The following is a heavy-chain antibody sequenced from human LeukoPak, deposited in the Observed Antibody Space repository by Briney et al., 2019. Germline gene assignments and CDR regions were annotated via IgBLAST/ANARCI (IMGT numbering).Heavy chain of an antibody. CDR1: GFTFSSYS. Sequence: GGSLRLSCAASGFTFSSYSMNWVRQAPGKGLEWVSSISSSSSYIYYADSVKGRFTISRDNAKNSLYLQMNSLRAEDTAVYYCARDAPSPGVLWFGELLSYYYYGMDVWGQGTTVTVSS. D-gene: IGHD3-10*01. V-gene: IGHV3-21*01. CDR3: ARDAPSPGVLWFGELLSYYYYGMDV. CDR2: ISSSSSYI. J-gene: IGHJ6*02.